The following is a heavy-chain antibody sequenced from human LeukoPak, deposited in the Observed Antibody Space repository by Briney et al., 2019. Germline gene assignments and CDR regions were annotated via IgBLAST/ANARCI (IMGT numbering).Heavy chain of an antibody. CDR2: IGTAGDT. CDR3: ARDLNVDWYFDL. J-gene: IGHJ2*01. Sequence: GSLRLSCAASGFTFSSYDMHWVRQATGKGLEWVSAIGTAGDTYYPGSVKGRFTISRENAKNSLYLQMNSLRAGDTAVYYCARDLNVDWYFDLWGRGTLVTVSS. CDR1: GFTFSSYD. V-gene: IGHV3-13*01.